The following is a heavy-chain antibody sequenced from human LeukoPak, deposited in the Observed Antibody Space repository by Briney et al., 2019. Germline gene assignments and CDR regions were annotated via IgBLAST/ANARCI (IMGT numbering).Heavy chain of an antibody. V-gene: IGHV4-59*01. D-gene: IGHD4-17*01. CDR3: ARGNPDYGDYIY. CDR1: GGPIRDFY. Sequence: SETLSLTCTVSGGPIRDFYWSWIRQPPGKGLEWIGYTYYSGSTSYNPSLKSRVTISVDTSKNQFSLKLSSVTAADTAVYYCARGNPDYGDYIYWGQGTLVTVSS. CDR2: TYYSGST. J-gene: IGHJ4*02.